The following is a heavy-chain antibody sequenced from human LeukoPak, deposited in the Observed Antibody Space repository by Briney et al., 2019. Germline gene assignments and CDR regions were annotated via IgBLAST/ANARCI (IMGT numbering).Heavy chain of an antibody. D-gene: IGHD6-19*01. V-gene: IGHV4-39*01. CDR2: IYYSGGT. J-gene: IGHJ4*02. CDR1: GGSISSSRYH. CDR3: ASQHRSGLDS. Sequence: SETQTLTCTVSGGSISSSRYHWGWIRQPPGGGLEWIGNIYYSGGTYYKPSLKSRVIISLDTSENQFSLKLNSVTAADTAVYYCASQHRSGLDSGGRRALVTVSS.